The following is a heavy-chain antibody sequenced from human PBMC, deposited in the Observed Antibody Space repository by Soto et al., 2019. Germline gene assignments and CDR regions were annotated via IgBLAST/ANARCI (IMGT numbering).Heavy chain of an antibody. Sequence: KPSETLSLTCAVSGGSISSSNWWSWVRQPPGKGLEWIGEIYHSGSTNYNPSLKSRVTISVDKSKNQFSLKLSSVTAADTAVYYCARAGPVGTSCYKCKVGFDYWGQGTLVTSPQ. CDR3: ARAGPVGTSCYKCKVGFDY. J-gene: IGHJ4*02. CDR2: IYHSGST. D-gene: IGHD2-2*02. V-gene: IGHV4-4*02. CDR1: GGSISSSNW.